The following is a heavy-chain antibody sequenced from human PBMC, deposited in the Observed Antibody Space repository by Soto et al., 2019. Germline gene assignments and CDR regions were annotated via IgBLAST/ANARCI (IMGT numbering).Heavy chain of an antibody. CDR2: ISSGNDNT. CDR3: ARDEGVASGN. J-gene: IGHJ4*02. V-gene: IGHV1-3*04. Sequence: RASLKVSCKASGYTFSSYAMHWARQAPGQRLEWMGWISSGNDNTKYSQKFQDRVTITRDTSASTAYTELSSLTFEDTAVYYCARDEGVASGNWGQGTLVTVSS. CDR1: GYTFSSYA. D-gene: IGHD6-19*01.